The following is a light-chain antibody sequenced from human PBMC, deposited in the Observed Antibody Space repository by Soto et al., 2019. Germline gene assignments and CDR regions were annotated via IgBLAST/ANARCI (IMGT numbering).Light chain of an antibody. CDR2: GAS. CDR1: QSVNTY. Sequence: EIVLTQSPPTLSLSPGERATVSCKTSQSVNTYLAWYQQKPVQAPSLLIYGASNRAPGIPDRFSASGSGTDFSLTIRSIQPDDFGVYYCQQRSATWTFGQGTRVE. CDR3: QQRSATWT. J-gene: IGKJ1*01. V-gene: IGKV3-11*01.